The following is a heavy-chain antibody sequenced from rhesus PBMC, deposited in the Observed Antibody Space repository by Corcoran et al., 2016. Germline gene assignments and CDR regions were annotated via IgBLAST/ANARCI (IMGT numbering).Heavy chain of an antibody. CDR2: IYGSGGGT. D-gene: IGHD4-23*01. CDR1: GGSISDDYH. J-gene: IGHJ4*01. V-gene: IGHV4-106*01. Sequence: QVQLQESGPGLVKPSETLSLTCAVSGGSISDDYHWSWIRQPPGKGLEWIGYIYGSGGGTNYNPSLKNRVTISIDTSKNQFSLKLSSVTAADTAVYYCARALYSNYLTWGQGVLVTVSS. CDR3: ARALYSNYLT.